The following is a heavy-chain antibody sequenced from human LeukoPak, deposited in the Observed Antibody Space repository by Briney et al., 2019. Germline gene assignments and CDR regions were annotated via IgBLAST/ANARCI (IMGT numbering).Heavy chain of an antibody. CDR3: AKAHSRGGYYYGSGSEPDY. CDR2: ISWNSGGI. CDR1: GFTFDDYA. J-gene: IGHJ4*02. Sequence: GGSLRLSCAASGFTFDDYAMHWVRQTPGKGLERVSGISWNSGGIGYADSVKGRFTISRDNAKNSLYLQMNSLRAEDTALYYCAKAHSRGGYYYGSGSEPDYWGQGTLVTVSS. D-gene: IGHD3-10*01. V-gene: IGHV3-9*01.